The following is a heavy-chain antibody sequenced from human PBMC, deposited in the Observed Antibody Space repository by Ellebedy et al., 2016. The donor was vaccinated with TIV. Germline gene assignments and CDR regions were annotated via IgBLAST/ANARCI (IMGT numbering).Heavy chain of an antibody. CDR3: ARRGDSDFDS. Sequence: GESLKISCRSSGYNFTTYWISWVRQKPGKGLEWMGRIHPSDSDTDYRPSFRGHVTMSVDKSISFAFLQWSSLQASDTAMYYCARRGDSDFDSWGQGTVVTVSP. CDR2: IHPSDSDT. D-gene: IGHD4-17*01. J-gene: IGHJ4*02. V-gene: IGHV5-10-1*01. CDR1: GYNFTTYW.